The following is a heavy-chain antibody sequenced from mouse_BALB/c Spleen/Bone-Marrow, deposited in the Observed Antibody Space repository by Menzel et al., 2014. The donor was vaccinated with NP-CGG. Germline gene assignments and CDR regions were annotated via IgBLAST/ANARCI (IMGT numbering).Heavy chain of an antibody. D-gene: IGHD1-1*01. J-gene: IGHJ2*01. V-gene: IGHV5-4*02. CDR1: GFTFSDYF. CDR3: ARGSSYFDY. Sequence: EVKLMESGGALVKPGGSLKLSCAASGFTFSDYFMYWVRQTPEKRLEWVATISDGGSYTYYPDSVKERFTISRDNAKNNLYLQMSSLKSEDTAMYYCARGSSYFDYWGQGTTLTVSS. CDR2: ISDGGSYT.